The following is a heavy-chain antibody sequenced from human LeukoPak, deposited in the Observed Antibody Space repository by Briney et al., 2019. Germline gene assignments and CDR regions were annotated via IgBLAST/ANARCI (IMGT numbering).Heavy chain of an antibody. CDR3: ARERGSFDY. J-gene: IGHJ4*02. CDR2: ISYDGSNK. Sequence: PGGSLRLSCAASGFTFSSYAMHWVRQAPGKGLEWVAVISYDGSNKYYADSVKGRFTISRDNSKNTLYLQMNSLRAEDTAVNYCARERGSFDYWGQGTLVTVSS. CDR1: GFTFSSYA. V-gene: IGHV3-30*04. D-gene: IGHD2/OR15-2a*01.